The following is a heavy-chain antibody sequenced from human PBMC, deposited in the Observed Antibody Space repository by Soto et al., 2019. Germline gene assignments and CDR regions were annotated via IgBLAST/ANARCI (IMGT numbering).Heavy chain of an antibody. D-gene: IGHD3-22*01. CDR2: ISAYNGNT. CDR3: AREGSDDSSGYYIPTIDH. CDR1: GYTFTSYG. J-gene: IGHJ4*02. Sequence: VQLVQSGAEVKKPGASVKVSCKASGYTFTSYGISWVRQAPGQGLEWMGWISAYNGNTNYAQKLQGRVTMTTDTSTSTAYTGLRSLGSADTAVYYCAREGSDDSSGYYIPTIDHWGQGTLVTGFS. V-gene: IGHV1-18*04.